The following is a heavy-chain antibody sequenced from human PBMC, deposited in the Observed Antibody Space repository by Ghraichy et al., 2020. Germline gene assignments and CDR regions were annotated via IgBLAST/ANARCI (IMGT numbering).Heavy chain of an antibody. CDR3: AREESKGRGYSYGPDY. V-gene: IGHV3-33*01. D-gene: IGHD5-18*01. J-gene: IGHJ4*02. CDR1: GFTFSSYG. Sequence: GESLNISCAASGFTFSSYGMHWVRQAPGKGLEWVAVIWYDGSNKYYADSVKGRFTISRDNSKNTLYLQMNSLRAEDTAVYYCAREESKGRGYSYGPDYWGQGTLVTVSS. CDR2: IWYDGSNK.